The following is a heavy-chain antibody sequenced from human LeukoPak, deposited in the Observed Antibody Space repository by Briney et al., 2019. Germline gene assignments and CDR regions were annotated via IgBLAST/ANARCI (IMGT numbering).Heavy chain of an antibody. J-gene: IGHJ4*02. Sequence: GSLRLSCAASGFTFSSYSMNWVRQAPGKGLEWVSSISSSSSYIYYADSVKGRFTISRDNAKNSLYLQMNSLRAEDTAVYYCARASAADCSSTSCYVGDFDYWGQGTLVTVSS. CDR1: GFTFSSYS. CDR2: ISSSSSYI. CDR3: ARASAADCSSTSCYVGDFDY. V-gene: IGHV3-21*01. D-gene: IGHD2-2*01.